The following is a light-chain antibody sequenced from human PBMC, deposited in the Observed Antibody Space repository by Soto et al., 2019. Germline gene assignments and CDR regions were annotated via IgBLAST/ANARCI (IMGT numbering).Light chain of an antibody. Sequence: DIPMTQSPATLSASIGDRVTITCRASQSISDWLAWHQQKPGQAPKLLTYKASTLESGVPSRFSGSGFGTEFTLTISSLQPDDFATYYCQQYETYWTFGQGTKVDIK. CDR2: KAS. V-gene: IGKV1-5*03. CDR1: QSISDW. J-gene: IGKJ1*01. CDR3: QQYETYWT.